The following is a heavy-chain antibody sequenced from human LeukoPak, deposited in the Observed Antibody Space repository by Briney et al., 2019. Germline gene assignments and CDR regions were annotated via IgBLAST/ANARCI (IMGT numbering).Heavy chain of an antibody. Sequence: PGGSLRLSCAASGFTFSSYWIHWVRHAPGKGLVWVSRINSEGSSTSYADSVKGRFTISRDNAKNALDRQMNSMSAEDTAVYYCARSSIAAAGAGAFDIWGQGTMVTVSS. D-gene: IGHD6-13*01. CDR3: ARSSIAAAGAGAFDI. CDR1: GFTFSSYW. V-gene: IGHV3-74*01. CDR2: INSEGSST. J-gene: IGHJ3*02.